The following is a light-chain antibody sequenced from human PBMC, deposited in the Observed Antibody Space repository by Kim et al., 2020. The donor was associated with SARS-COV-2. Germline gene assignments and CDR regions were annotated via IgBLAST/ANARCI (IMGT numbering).Light chain of an antibody. V-gene: IGLV1-40*01. CDR2: DDN. CDR3: QSYDTSLSGFVI. CDR1: SSNIGAGFD. J-gene: IGLJ2*01. Sequence: VTISCTGSSSNIGAGFDVLSYQYLPGRAPKLLISDDNNRPSGVPDRVAASKSATSASLAITGLQAEDETEYYCQSYDTSLSGFVIFGGGTQLTVL.